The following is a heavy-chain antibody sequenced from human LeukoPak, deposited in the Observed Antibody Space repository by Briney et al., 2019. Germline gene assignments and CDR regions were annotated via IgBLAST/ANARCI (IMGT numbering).Heavy chain of an antibody. J-gene: IGHJ3*01. CDR3: AKRGHGYRGFDV. V-gene: IGHV3-23*01. CDR1: GFTFSGYV. CDR2: ISDSGGTI. Sequence: GGSLRLSCAASGFTFSGYVMYWVRQSPGAGLEWVSGISDSGGTIYYADSVKGRFTSSRDNSKNTLYLQMNRLRAEDTAVYYCAKRGHGYRGFDVWGQGAMVTVSS. D-gene: IGHD5-24*01.